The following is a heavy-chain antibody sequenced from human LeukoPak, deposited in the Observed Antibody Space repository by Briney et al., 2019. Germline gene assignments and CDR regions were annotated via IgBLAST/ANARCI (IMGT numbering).Heavy chain of an antibody. CDR3: ARDYVYAFDY. V-gene: IGHV3-48*01. Sequence: GGSLRLFCAASAFSFSSYSMNWVRQAPGRGREWVSYISGSGNAKHYTDSVKGRFTIARDNAKNALYLQMNSLRAEETAVYFCARDYVYAFDYWGQGTLVTVSS. CDR2: ISGSGNAK. J-gene: IGHJ4*02. CDR1: AFSFSSYS. D-gene: IGHD2/OR15-2a*01.